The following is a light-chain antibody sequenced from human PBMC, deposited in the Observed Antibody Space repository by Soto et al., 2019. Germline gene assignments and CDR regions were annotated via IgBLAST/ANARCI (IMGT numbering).Light chain of an antibody. V-gene: IGKV3D-15*01. Sequence: EIVMTQSPATLSVSPGERVTLSCRASQTVGQYLAWYQQKPGQAPRLLIYFASTRAIGIPGRFSGSGSGTEFTLTISSLQSEDFVVYYCQQHNGWPLTFGGGTKVDIX. CDR3: QQHNGWPLT. CDR2: FAS. CDR1: QTVGQY. J-gene: IGKJ4*01.